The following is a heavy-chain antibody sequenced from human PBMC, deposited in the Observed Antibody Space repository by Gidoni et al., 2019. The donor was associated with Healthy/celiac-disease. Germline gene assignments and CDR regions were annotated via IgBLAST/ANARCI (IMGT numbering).Heavy chain of an antibody. CDR3: ARVDPEGGNSVDY. CDR1: GGSISSGGYS. Sequence: QLQLQESGSGLVKPSQTLSLTCAVSGGSISSGGYSWSWIRQPPGKGLEWIGYIYHSGSTYYNPSLKSRVTISVGRSKNQFSLKLSSVTAADTAVYYCARVDPEGGNSVDYWGQGTLVTVSS. V-gene: IGHV4-30-2*01. D-gene: IGHD2-21*02. J-gene: IGHJ4*02. CDR2: IYHSGST.